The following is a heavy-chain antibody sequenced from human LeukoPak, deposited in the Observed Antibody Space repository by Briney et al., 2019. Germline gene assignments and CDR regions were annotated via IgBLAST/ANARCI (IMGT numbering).Heavy chain of an antibody. CDR2: IYYSGST. CDR3: ARRRYCSSTSCHRPMDV. Sequence: SQTLSLTCTVSGGSISSGDYYWSWIRQPPGKGLEWIGYIYYSGSTYYNPSLKSRVTISVDTSKNQFSLKLSSVTAADTAVYYCARRRYCSSTSCHRPMDVWGKGTTVTVSS. V-gene: IGHV4-30-4*08. D-gene: IGHD2-2*01. CDR1: GGSISSGDYY. J-gene: IGHJ6*04.